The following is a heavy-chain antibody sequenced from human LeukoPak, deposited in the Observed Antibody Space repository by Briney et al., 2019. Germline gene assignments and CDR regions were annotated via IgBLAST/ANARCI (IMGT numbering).Heavy chain of an antibody. V-gene: IGHV1-2*02. CDR3: AREGVRGVIDFDY. J-gene: IGHJ4*02. Sequence: ASVKVSCKASGYTFTGYYMHWVRQAPGQGLDWMGWINPNSGGTNYAQKFQGRVTMTRDTSISTAYMELSRLRSDDTAVYYCAREGVRGVIDFDYWGQGTLVTVSS. D-gene: IGHD3-10*01. CDR2: INPNSGGT. CDR1: GYTFTGYY.